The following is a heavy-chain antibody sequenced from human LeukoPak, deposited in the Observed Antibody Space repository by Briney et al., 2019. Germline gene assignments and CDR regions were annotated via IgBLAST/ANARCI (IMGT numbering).Heavy chain of an antibody. CDR1: GFTFSDYY. Sequence: GGSLRLSCAASGFTFSDYYMSWIRQAPGKGLEWVSHISSFSNFRSYADSVKGRFTISRGNAKNSLYLQVNSLRAEDTAVYYCARPTIAAAGNFEYWGQGTLVTVSS. D-gene: IGHD6-13*01. J-gene: IGHJ4*02. CDR3: ARPTIAAAGNFEY. V-gene: IGHV3-11*03. CDR2: ISSFSNFR.